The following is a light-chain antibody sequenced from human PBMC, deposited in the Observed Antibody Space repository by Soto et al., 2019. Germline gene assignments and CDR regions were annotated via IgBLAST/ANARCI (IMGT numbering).Light chain of an antibody. CDR2: AAS. V-gene: IGKV1-39*01. CDR3: QHSYSAPWT. CDR1: QNIDSS. J-gene: IGKJ1*01. Sequence: IQMTQSPSSLSASEGDRVAITCRSSQNIDSSLNWYQQKPGKAPKLLISAASTLQRGVPSRFSGSGSGTHFTLTITSLQADDFAAYYCQHSYSAPWTFGQGTKVEIK.